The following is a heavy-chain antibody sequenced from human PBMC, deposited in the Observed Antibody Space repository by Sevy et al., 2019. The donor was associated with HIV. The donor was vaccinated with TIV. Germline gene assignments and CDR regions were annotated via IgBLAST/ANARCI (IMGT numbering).Heavy chain of an antibody. CDR1: GFTFSDYY. CDR3: ARGKVLFDY. V-gene: IGHV3-11*06. Sequence: GGSLRLSCAASGFTFSDYYMSWIRQAPGKGPEWVSYINNSSRFINYVDSVKGRFTISRDNAKNSLYLQMNSLRAGDTAVYYCARGKVLFDYWGQGPWSPSPQ. J-gene: IGHJ4*02. CDR2: INNSSRFI.